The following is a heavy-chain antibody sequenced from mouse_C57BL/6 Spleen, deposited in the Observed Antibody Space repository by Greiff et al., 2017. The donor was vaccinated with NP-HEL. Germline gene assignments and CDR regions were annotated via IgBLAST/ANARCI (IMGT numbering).Heavy chain of an antibody. V-gene: IGHV1-69*01. D-gene: IGHD2-2*01. CDR3: ARSRLPYFGY. CDR1: GYTFTSYW. CDR2: IDPSDSYT. J-gene: IGHJ2*01. Sequence: QVQLQQPGAELVMPGASVKLSCKASGYTFTSYWMHWVKQRPGQGLEWIGEIDPSDSYTNYNQKFKGKSTLTVDKSSSTAYMQLSSLTSEDSAVYYCARSRLPYFGYWGQGTTLTVSS.